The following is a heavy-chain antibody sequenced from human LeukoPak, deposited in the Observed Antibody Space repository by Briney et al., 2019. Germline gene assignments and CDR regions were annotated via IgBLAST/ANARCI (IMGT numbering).Heavy chain of an antibody. J-gene: IGHJ4*02. CDR3: ARDKLRLGELSLYY. CDR1: GGTFSSYA. CDR2: IIPIFGTA. V-gene: IGHV1-69*01. Sequence: SVKVSCKASGGTFSSYAISWVRQAPGQGLEWMEGIIPIFGTANYAQKFQGRVTITADESTSTAYMELSSLRSEDTAVYYCARDKLRLGELSLYYWGQGTLVTVSS. D-gene: IGHD3-16*02.